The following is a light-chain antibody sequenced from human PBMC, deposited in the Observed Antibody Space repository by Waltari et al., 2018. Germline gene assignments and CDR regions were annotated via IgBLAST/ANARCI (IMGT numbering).Light chain of an antibody. CDR2: EVR. V-gene: IGLV2-23*02. CDR1: STDLGTYNV. Sequence: QSALTQPASMSGSPGQSITISCTGTSTDLGTYNVVSWYQHPPGKAPKLIIYEVRKRPSGISDRFSGSMSGSPASLTISRLQAEDEAEYYCCSFAGNSYVFGTGTKVTVL. CDR3: CSFAGNSYV. J-gene: IGLJ1*01.